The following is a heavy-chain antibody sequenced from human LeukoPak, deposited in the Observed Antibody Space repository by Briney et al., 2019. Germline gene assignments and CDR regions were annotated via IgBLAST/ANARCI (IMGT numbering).Heavy chain of an antibody. V-gene: IGHV1-8*01. Sequence: ASVKVSCKASGYTFTSYDINWVRQATGQGLEWMGWMNPNGGNTGYAQKFQGRVTMTRNTSISTAYMELSSLRSEDTAVYYCARVPNSSSWYAGYYYYYGMDVWGQGTTVTVSS. D-gene: IGHD6-13*01. CDR2: MNPNGGNT. J-gene: IGHJ6*02. CDR3: ARVPNSSSWYAGYYYYYGMDV. CDR1: GYTFTSYD.